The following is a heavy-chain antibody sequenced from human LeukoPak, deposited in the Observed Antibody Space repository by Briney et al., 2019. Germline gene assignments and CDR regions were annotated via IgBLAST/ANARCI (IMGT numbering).Heavy chain of an antibody. Sequence: SETLSLTCSVSGGSISSYYWSWIRRPAGKGLEWIGRIYTSGSTNYNPSLKSRVTMSVDTPKNQFSLKLSSVTAADTAVYYCARAPLFGVVHYFDYWGQGTLVTVSP. CDR2: IYTSGST. CDR1: GGSISSYY. J-gene: IGHJ4*02. V-gene: IGHV4-4*07. D-gene: IGHD3-3*01. CDR3: ARAPLFGVVHYFDY.